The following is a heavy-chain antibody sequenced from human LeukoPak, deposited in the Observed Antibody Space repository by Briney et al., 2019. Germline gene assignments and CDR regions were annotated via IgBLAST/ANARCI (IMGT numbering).Heavy chain of an antibody. V-gene: IGHV4-59*08. D-gene: IGHD6-13*01. CDR2: IYYSGST. Sequence: PSETLSLTCTVSGGSVSYYYWSWIRQPPGEGLEWIGYIYYSGSTNYSPSLKSRVTISVDTSKNQFSLKLSSVTAADTAVYYCARRDSSSWHFDYWGQGTLVTVSS. CDR1: GGSVSYYY. J-gene: IGHJ4*02. CDR3: ARRDSSSWHFDY.